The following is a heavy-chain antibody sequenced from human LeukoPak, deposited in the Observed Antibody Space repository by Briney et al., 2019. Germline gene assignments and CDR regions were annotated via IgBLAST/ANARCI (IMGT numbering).Heavy chain of an antibody. V-gene: IGHV1-18*01. D-gene: IGHD3-10*01. CDR3: ARHFYGSGTYYHFDY. CDR1: GYSFPGYG. J-gene: IGHJ4*02. Sequence: ASVKVSCKASGYSFPGYGISWVRQAPGQGPEWMGWISPYNDNTNYAQKLQGRATLTTDTSTSTAYMELRSLRSDDTAVYYCARHFYGSGTYYHFDYWGQGTLVTVSS. CDR2: ISPYNDNT.